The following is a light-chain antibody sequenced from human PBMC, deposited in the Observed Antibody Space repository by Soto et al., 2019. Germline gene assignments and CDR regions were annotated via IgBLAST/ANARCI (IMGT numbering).Light chain of an antibody. CDR1: HSVSSS. J-gene: IGKJ1*01. Sequence: EVVMTQSPATLSVSPGERATLSCRASHSVSSSLAWYQQKPGQAPRLLIYGASTRATGIPARFSGSGSGTEFTLTISSLQSEDFAVYYCQQYNNWLWTFGQGTKVDIK. CDR3: QQYNNWLWT. CDR2: GAS. V-gene: IGKV3-15*01.